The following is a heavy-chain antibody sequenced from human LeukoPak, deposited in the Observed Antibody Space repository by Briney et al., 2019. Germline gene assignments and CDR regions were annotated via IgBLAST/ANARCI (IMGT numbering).Heavy chain of an antibody. D-gene: IGHD1-1*01. Sequence: PGGSLRLSCAASGFTFSDYYMSWLRQAPGKGLEWVSYISSSGSTIYYADSVKGRFAISRDNAKNSLYLQMNSLRAEDTAVYYCARDRHRTGWFDPWGQGTLVTVSS. CDR1: GFTFSDYY. CDR3: ARDRHRTGWFDP. CDR2: ISSSGSTI. V-gene: IGHV3-11*01. J-gene: IGHJ5*02.